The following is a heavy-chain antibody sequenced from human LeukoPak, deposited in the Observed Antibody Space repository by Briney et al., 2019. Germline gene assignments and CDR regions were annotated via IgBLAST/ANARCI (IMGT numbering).Heavy chain of an antibody. CDR3: AKDLDWNYVGYYGLDV. CDR2: ISGSGGST. D-gene: IGHD1-7*01. J-gene: IGHJ6*02. Sequence: PGGSLRLSCAASGFTFSSYAMSWVRQAPGKGLEWVSAISGSGGSTDYADSVKGRFTISRDNSKNTLYLQMNSLRAEDTAVYYCAKDLDWNYVGYYGLDVWGQGTTVTVSS. V-gene: IGHV3-23*01. CDR1: GFTFSSYA.